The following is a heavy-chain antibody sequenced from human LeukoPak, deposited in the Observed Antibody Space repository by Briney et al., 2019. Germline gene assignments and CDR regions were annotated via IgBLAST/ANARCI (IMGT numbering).Heavy chain of an antibody. J-gene: IGHJ6*02. V-gene: IGHV3-30*18. D-gene: IGHD3-3*01. CDR3: AKDELRFLEWLLSRMDV. CDR1: GFTFSSYG. CDR2: ISYDGSNK. Sequence: GGSLRLSCAASGFTFSSYGMHWVRQAPGKGLEWVAVISYDGSNKYYADSAKGRFTISRDNSKNTLYLQMNSLRAEDTAVYYCAKDELRFLEWLLSRMDVWGQGTTVTVSS.